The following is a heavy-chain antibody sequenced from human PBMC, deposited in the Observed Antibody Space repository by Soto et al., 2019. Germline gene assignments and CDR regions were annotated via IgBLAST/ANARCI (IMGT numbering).Heavy chain of an antibody. Sequence: ETLSLTCTVSGDSISSNYYHWTWIRQSPGKGLEWVGYISSSSSTIYYADSVKGRFTISRDNAKNSLYLQMNSLRDEDTAVYYCARPEYSSSSYGMDVWGQGTTVTVSS. CDR2: ISSSSSTI. J-gene: IGHJ6*02. V-gene: IGHV3-48*02. CDR3: ARPEYSSSSYGMDV. CDR1: GDSISSNYYH. D-gene: IGHD6-6*01.